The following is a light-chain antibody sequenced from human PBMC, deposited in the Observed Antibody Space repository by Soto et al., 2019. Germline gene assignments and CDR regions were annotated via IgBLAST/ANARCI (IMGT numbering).Light chain of an antibody. CDR2: EAS. V-gene: IGKV1-39*01. CDR1: QSISTY. Sequence: DIQMTQSPSSLSASVGDRITIICRASQSISTYLNWYQQRPGRAPKLLIYEASSLQSGVPSRFSGSGSGTDFTLTISSLQPEDFATYYCQQSYSTSITFGQGTRLEIK. J-gene: IGKJ5*01. CDR3: QQSYSTSIT.